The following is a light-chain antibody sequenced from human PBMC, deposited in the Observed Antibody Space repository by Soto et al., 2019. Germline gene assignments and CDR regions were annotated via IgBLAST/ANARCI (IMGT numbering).Light chain of an antibody. CDR3: SSYTSSYTYV. J-gene: IGLJ1*01. Sequence: QSVLTQPASVSGSPGQSITISCTGTSSDVGGYNYVSWYQQHPGKAPKLMIYDVTNRPSGVSNRFSGSKSGNTASLTISGPQAEDEADYYCSSYTSSYTYVFGTGTKLTVL. V-gene: IGLV2-14*01. CDR2: DVT. CDR1: SSDVGGYNY.